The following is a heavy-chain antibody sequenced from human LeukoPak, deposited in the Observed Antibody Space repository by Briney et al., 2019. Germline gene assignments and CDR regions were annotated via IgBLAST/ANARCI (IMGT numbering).Heavy chain of an antibody. CDR3: VKEAVADTSINFDY. CDR2: ISSNGGST. V-gene: IGHV3-64D*06. CDR1: GFTFSNYA. D-gene: IGHD6-19*01. Sequence: QPGGSLRLSCSASGFTFSNYAMHWVRLAPGKGLEYVSAISSNGGSTYYADSVKGRFTVSRDNSKNTLYLQMSSLRAEDTAVYYCVKEAVADTSINFDYWGQGTLVTVSS. J-gene: IGHJ4*02.